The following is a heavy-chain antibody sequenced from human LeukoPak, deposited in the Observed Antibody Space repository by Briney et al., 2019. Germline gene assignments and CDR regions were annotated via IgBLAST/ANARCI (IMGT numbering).Heavy chain of an antibody. D-gene: IGHD3-16*01. V-gene: IGHV4-39*01. CDR2: IYYSGTT. CDR3: ARVDTQGVPSP. J-gene: IGHJ5*02. Sequence: PSETLSLTCTVAGGSISISSYYWGWLRQPPGKGLEWIGSIYYSGTTYYHPSLTSRVTIYVDKSKIQFSLKLSSVTAADTDVYYCARVDTQGVPSPWGQGILVTASS. CDR1: GGSISISSYY.